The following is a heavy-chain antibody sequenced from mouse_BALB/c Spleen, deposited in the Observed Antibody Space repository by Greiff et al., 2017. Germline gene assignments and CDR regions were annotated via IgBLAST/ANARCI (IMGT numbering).Heavy chain of an antibody. J-gene: IGHJ4*01. Sequence: EVQLVESGGGLVKPGGSLKLSCAASGFTFSSYAMSWVRQTPEKRLEWVASISSGGSTYYPDSVKGRFTISRDNARNILYLQMSSLRSEDTAMYYCARMEKEGYYAMDYWGQGTSVTVSS. CDR1: GFTFSSYA. CDR3: ARMEKEGYYAMDY. V-gene: IGHV5-6-5*01. CDR2: ISSGGST. D-gene: IGHD2-3*01.